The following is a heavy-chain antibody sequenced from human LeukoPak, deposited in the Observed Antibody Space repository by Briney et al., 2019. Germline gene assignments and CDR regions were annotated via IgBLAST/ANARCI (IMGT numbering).Heavy chain of an antibody. V-gene: IGHV5-51*01. CDR1: GYSFTSYW. J-gene: IGHJ6*03. Sequence: GESLKISCKGSGYSFTSYWVGWVRPMPGKGLEWMGIIYPDDSDTRYSPSFEGQVIISVDESISTAYLQWSSLKASDTATYYCARHGHCTNGVCYSNYYYYMDVWGKGTTVTVSS. CDR3: ARHGHCTNGVCYSNYYYYMDV. D-gene: IGHD2-8*01. CDR2: IYPDDSDT.